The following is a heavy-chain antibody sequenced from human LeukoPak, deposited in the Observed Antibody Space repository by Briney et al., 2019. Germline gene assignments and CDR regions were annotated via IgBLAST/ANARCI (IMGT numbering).Heavy chain of an antibody. CDR3: ASGRGTGDGSGY. V-gene: IGHV4-39*07. CDR1: GGSISSSSYF. CDR2: IYHSGST. Sequence: SETLSLTCTVSGGSISSSSYFWGWIRQPPGKGLEWIGSIYHSGSTYYNPSLKSRVTISVDTSKNQFSLKLSSVTAADTAVYYCASGRGTGDGSGYWGQGALVTVSS. J-gene: IGHJ4*02. D-gene: IGHD1-1*01.